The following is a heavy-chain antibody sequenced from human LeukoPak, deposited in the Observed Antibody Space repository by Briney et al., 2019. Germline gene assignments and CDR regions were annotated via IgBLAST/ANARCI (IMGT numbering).Heavy chain of an antibody. CDR2: IYPGDSET. CDR1: GYSFTIYW. J-gene: IGHJ3*02. D-gene: IGHD2-15*01. CDR3: ARHRGYCSGGSCESSIAFDI. Sequence: GESLKISCKGSGYSFTIYWIGWVRQMPVKGLEWMGIIYPGDSETRYSPSFQGQVTISADKSISTAYLQWSSLKASDTAMYYCARHRGYCSGGSCESSIAFDIWGQGTMVTVSS. V-gene: IGHV5-51*01.